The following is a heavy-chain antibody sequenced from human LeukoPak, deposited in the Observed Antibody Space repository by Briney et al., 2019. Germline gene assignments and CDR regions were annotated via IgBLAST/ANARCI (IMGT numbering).Heavy chain of an antibody. D-gene: IGHD2-2*02. J-gene: IGHJ4*02. CDR1: GFTFSNCG. CDR2: IAYDGSSK. CDR3: AECGSTRCYKRGFDY. V-gene: IGHV3-30*02. Sequence: PGGSLRLSCAASGFTFSNCGMHCAREAPGKGLEWVAYIAYDGSSKYYADSVKGRFTISRDNSKNTLYLQMNSLRTEDTAVYYCAECGSTRCYKRGFDYWGQGSLVTGSS.